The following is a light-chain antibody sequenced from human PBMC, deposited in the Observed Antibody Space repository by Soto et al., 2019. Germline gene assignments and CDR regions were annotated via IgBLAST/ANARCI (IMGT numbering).Light chain of an antibody. CDR1: QGISSY. CDR3: QKLNSYPLT. J-gene: IGKJ4*01. V-gene: IGKV1-9*01. Sequence: DIQLTQSPSFLSASVGDRVTITCRASQGISSYLAWYQQKPGKAPKLLIYAASTLQRGVPSRFSGSGSGTEFTLTINSLQPEDFATYYCQKLNSYPLTFGGGTKVDIK. CDR2: AAS.